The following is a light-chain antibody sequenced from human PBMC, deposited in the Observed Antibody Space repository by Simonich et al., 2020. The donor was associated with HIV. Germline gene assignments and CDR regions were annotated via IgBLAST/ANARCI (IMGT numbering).Light chain of an antibody. CDR1: QSVLYISNNKNH. J-gene: IGKJ4*01. Sequence: DIVMTQSPDSLAVSLGERATINCKSSQSVLYISNNKNHLAWYQQKPRQPPKLLIYWASTRESGVPDRFSGSGSGTDFTLTISSLEPEDFAVYYCQQRSNWLTFGGGTKVEIK. CDR3: QQRSNWLT. CDR2: WAS. V-gene: IGKV4-1*01.